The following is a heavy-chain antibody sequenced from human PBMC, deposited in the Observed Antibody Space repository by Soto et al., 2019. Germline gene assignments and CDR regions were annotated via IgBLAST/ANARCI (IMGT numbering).Heavy chain of an antibody. V-gene: IGHV1-69*08. J-gene: IGHJ5*02. CDR1: GGTFSSYT. Sequence: QVQLVQSGAEVKKPGSSVKVSCKASGGTFSSYTISWVRQAPGQGLEWMGRIIPILGIANYAQKFQGRVTITADKSTSTAYMELSSLRSEDTAVYYCARDHRTAAGTWYNWFDPWGQGTLVTVSS. CDR3: ARDHRTAAGTWYNWFDP. D-gene: IGHD6-13*01. CDR2: IIPILGIA.